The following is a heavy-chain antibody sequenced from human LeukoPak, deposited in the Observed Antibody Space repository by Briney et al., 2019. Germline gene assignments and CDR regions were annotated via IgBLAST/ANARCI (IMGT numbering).Heavy chain of an antibody. Sequence: ASVKVSCKASGGTFSSYAISWVRQAPGQGLEWMGGIIPIFGTANYAQKFQGRVTITADESTSTAYMELSSLRSEDTAVYYCARDRSAVAGHFDYWGQGTLVTVSS. V-gene: IGHV1-69*13. CDR1: GGTFSSYA. CDR2: IIPIFGTA. CDR3: ARDRSAVAGHFDY. D-gene: IGHD6-19*01. J-gene: IGHJ4*02.